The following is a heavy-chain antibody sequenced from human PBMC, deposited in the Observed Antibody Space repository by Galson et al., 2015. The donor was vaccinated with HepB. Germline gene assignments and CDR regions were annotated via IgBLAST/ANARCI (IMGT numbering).Heavy chain of an antibody. J-gene: IGHJ2*01. CDR3: ARPGRRAPSWYFDL. CDR1: GGSISSYY. Sequence: ETLSLTCTVSGGSISSYYWSWIRQPPGKGLEWIGYIYYSGSTNYNPSLKSRVTISVDTSKNQFSLKLSSVTAADTAVYYCARPGRRAPSWYFDLWGRGTLVTVSS. CDR2: IYYSGST. V-gene: IGHV4-59*01.